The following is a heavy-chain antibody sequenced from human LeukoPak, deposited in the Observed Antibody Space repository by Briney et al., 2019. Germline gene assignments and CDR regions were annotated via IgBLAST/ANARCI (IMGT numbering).Heavy chain of an antibody. J-gene: IGHJ6*02. CDR1: GGSISSYY. CDR3: ASRKYNWNYYYYYGMDV. CDR2: IYYSGST. Sequence: PSETLSLTCTVSGGSISSYYWSWIRQPPGKGLEWIGYIYYSGSTNYNPSLKSRATISVDTSKNQFSLKLSSVTAADTAVYYCASRKYNWNYYYYYGMDVWGQGTTVTVSS. V-gene: IGHV4-59*01. D-gene: IGHD1-20*01.